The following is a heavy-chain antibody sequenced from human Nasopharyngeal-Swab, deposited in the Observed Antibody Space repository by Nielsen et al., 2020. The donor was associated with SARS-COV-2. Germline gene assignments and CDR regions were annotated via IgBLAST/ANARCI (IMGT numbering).Heavy chain of an antibody. CDR3: AKDSVVTLPWIGYFDL. D-gene: IGHD3-22*01. Sequence: GGSLRLSCAASGFTVSSNYMSWVRQAPGKGLEWVSGISWNSGSIGYADSVKGRFTISRDNAKNSLYLQMNSLRAEDTALYYCAKDSVVTLPWIGYFDLWGRGTLVTVSS. V-gene: IGHV3-9*01. J-gene: IGHJ2*01. CDR1: GFTVSSNY. CDR2: ISWNSGSI.